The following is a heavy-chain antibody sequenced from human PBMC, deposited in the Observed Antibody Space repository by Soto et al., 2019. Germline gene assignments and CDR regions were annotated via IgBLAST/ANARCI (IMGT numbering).Heavy chain of an antibody. CDR1: GYIFTAYS. J-gene: IGHJ1*01. V-gene: IGHV1-46*01. Sequence: QVQLVQSGAEVKKPGASVKVSCKASGYIFTAYSMHWVRQAPGQGLEWIGVVNPSGGSTNYAQKFQGRIIMTRDTSTSTVYMDLSSLTAEDTAVYYCAREENCSDGICYSEYFQRWGQGTLVTVSS. CDR3: AREENCSDGICYSEYFQR. CDR2: VNPSGGST. D-gene: IGHD2-15*01.